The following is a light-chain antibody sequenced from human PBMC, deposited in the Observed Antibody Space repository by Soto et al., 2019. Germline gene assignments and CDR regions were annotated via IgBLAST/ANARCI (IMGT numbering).Light chain of an antibody. CDR3: MQALQTPFT. CDR2: LGS. J-gene: IGKJ2*01. V-gene: IGKV2-28*01. Sequence: DIVMTQSPLSLPVTPGEPASISCRSSQSLLHGNGYNYLDWYLQKPGQSPQLLIYLGSNRASGVPDRFSGSGSGTDFTLKISRVEAEDVGIYYCMQALQTPFTFGQGNKLEVK. CDR1: QSLLHGNGYNY.